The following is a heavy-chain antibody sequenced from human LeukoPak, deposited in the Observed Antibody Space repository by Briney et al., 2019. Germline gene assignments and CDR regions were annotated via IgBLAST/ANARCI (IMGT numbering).Heavy chain of an antibody. CDR1: GFTFDDYA. CDR2: ISWNSGSI. V-gene: IGHV3-9*01. Sequence: GGSLRLSCAASGFTFDDYAMHWVRQAPGKGLEWVSGISWNSGSIGYADSVKGRFTISRDNAKNSLYLQMNSLRAEDTALYYCAKSKGEYNWFDPWGQGTLVTVSS. CDR3: AKSKGEYNWFDP. J-gene: IGHJ5*02. D-gene: IGHD3-16*01.